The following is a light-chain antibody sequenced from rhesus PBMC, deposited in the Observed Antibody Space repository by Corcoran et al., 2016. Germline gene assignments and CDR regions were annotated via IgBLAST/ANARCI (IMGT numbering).Light chain of an antibody. Sequence: DIVMTQSPDSLAVSLGERVTINCKSSQSLLYSSNNKNYLVWYQQKPGQAPKLLIYWASTREAGVPKRFSGSGSGTDFTLTISGLQAEDVAVYYCQQYYSSPRTFGQGTKVEIK. CDR3: QQYYSSPRT. CDR1: QSLLYSSNNKNY. J-gene: IGKJ1*01. V-gene: IGKV4-1*01. CDR2: WAS.